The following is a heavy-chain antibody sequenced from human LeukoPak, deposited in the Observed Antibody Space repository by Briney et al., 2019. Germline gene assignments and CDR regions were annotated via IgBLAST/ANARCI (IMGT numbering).Heavy chain of an antibody. J-gene: IGHJ6*02. Sequence: ASVKVSCKASGYTFTSYDINWVRQATGQGLEWMGWMNPNSDNTGYAQKFQGRVTMTRNTSISTAYMELSSLRSEDTAVYYCARGRSGFTPIPEDVWGQGTTVTVSS. V-gene: IGHV1-8*01. CDR2: MNPNSDNT. CDR1: GYTFTSYD. D-gene: IGHD3-10*01. CDR3: ARGRSGFTPIPEDV.